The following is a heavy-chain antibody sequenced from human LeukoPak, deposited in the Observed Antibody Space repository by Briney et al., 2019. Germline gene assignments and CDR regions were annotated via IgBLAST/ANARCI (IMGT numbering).Heavy chain of an antibody. CDR1: GFTVSSNY. V-gene: IGHV3-53*01. Sequence: GGSLRLSCAASGFTVSSNYMSWVRQAPGKGLEWVSVIYSGGSTYYADSVKGRFTISRDNSKNTLYLQMNSLRAEDTAVYYCAKAPYDFWSGDRRRGAFDIWGQGTMVTVSS. CDR2: IYSGGST. D-gene: IGHD3-3*01. J-gene: IGHJ3*02. CDR3: AKAPYDFWSGDRRRGAFDI.